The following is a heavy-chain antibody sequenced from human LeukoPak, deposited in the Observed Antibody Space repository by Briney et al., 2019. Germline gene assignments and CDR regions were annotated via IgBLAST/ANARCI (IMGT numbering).Heavy chain of an antibody. J-gene: IGHJ3*02. CDR3: AKDQDYYDSVDAFDI. CDR2: ISGSGGST. CDR1: GFSFSSYA. Sequence: GGSLRLSWAASGFSFSSYAMTWVRQAPGKGLEWVSAISGSGGSTYYADSVKGRFTISRDNSKNTLYLQMSSLRAEDTAVYYCAKDQDYYDSVDAFDIWGQGTMVTVSS. D-gene: IGHD3-22*01. V-gene: IGHV3-23*01.